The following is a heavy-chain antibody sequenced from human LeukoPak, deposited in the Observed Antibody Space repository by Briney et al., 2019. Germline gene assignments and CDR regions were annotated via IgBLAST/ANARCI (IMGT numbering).Heavy chain of an antibody. V-gene: IGHV3-7*01. CDR1: GFTFSSYW. CDR2: IRQDGSEK. CDR3: ARDKGSSWYPFDY. D-gene: IGHD6-13*01. Sequence: PGGSLRLSCAASGFTFSSYWMSWVRQAPGKGLEWVANIRQDGSEKYYVDSVKGRFTISRDNAKNSLYLQMNSLRAEDTAVYYCARDKGSSWYPFDYWGQGTLVTVSS. J-gene: IGHJ4*02.